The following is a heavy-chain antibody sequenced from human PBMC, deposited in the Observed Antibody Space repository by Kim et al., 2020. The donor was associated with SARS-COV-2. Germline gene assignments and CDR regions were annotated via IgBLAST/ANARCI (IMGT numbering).Heavy chain of an antibody. J-gene: IGHJ4*02. CDR2: IRLDGGEN. V-gene: IGHV3-7*01. D-gene: IGHD6-25*01. Sequence: GGSLRLSCEASGFAFSGHWLSWLRQAPGKGLEWLANIRLDGGENHYADSVKGRFTISRDNAKSSLYLQMHSLRDEDTAVYHCSTCLQAASTECGHWGQGT. CDR3: STCLQAASTECGH. CDR1: GFAFSGHW.